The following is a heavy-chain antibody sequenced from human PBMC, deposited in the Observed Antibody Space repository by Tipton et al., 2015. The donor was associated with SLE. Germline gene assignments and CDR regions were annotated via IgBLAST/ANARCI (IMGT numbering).Heavy chain of an antibody. CDR1: GYTFSNYG. Sequence: QLVQSGAEVKKPGASVKVSCKASGYTFSNYGITWVRQAPGQGLEWMGRIDPDSGGTNFAQKFQGRVTMTRDTSIKTAYMELSSLRSDDTAVYSCARLNWRSNYWGQGTLVTVSS. V-gene: IGHV1-2*06. CDR2: IDPDSGGT. D-gene: IGHD3-3*01. CDR3: ARLNWRSNY. J-gene: IGHJ4*02.